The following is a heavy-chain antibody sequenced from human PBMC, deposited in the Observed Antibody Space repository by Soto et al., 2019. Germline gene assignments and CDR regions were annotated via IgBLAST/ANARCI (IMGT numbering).Heavy chain of an antibody. CDR1: GGSISSSSYY. CDR2: IYYSGST. Sequence: QLQLQESGPGLVKPSETLSLTCTVSGGSISSSSYYWGWIRQPPGKGLEWIGSIYYSGSTYYNPSLKSRVTISVDTSKNQFSLKLSSVTAADTAVYYCARQASSSWYPGLLVVYWGQGTLVTVSS. J-gene: IGHJ4*02. CDR3: ARQASSSWYPGLLVVY. D-gene: IGHD6-13*01. V-gene: IGHV4-39*01.